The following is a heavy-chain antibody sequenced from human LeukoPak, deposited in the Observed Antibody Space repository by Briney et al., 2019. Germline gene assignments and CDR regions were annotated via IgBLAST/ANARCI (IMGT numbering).Heavy chain of an antibody. CDR3: ARHVNPSSWSPFDAFDI. D-gene: IGHD6-13*01. J-gene: IGHJ3*02. CDR2: IYPGDSDT. V-gene: IGHV5-51*01. Sequence: GESLKISCKGSGYSFTSYWIGWVRQMPGKGLEWMGMIYPGDSDTRYSPSFQGQVTTSADKSISTAYLQWSSLKASDTAMYYCARHVNPSSWSPFDAFDIWGQGTMVTVSS. CDR1: GYSFTSYW.